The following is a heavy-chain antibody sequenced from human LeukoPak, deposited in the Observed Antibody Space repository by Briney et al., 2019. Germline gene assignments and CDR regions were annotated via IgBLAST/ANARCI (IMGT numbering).Heavy chain of an antibody. CDR1: GGSISSGGYS. Sequence: SETLSLTCAVSGGSISSGGYSWSWIRQPPGKGLEWIGYIYHSGSTYYNPSLKSRVTISVDRSKNQFSLKLSSVTAADTAVYYCARSSKSYYDSSGYFYYYYGMDVWGQGTTVTVSS. V-gene: IGHV4-30-2*01. CDR3: ARSSKSYYDSSGYFYYYYGMDV. J-gene: IGHJ6*02. D-gene: IGHD3-22*01. CDR2: IYHSGST.